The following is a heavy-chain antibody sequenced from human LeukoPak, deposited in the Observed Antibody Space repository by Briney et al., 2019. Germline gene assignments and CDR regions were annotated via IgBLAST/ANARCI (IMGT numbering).Heavy chain of an antibody. J-gene: IGHJ4*02. CDR2: IKTDGSWT. V-gene: IGHV3-74*01. CDR3: VRGVGGSSYLDY. Sequence: GGSLRLSCAASGFTFSDHWMHWVRQVPGKGLVWVSRIKTDGSWTNDADSVKGRFTISRDNAENTLYLQMNSLRVEDTAVYYCVRGVGGSSYLDYWGQGALVTVSS. D-gene: IGHD3-16*01. CDR1: GFTFSDHW.